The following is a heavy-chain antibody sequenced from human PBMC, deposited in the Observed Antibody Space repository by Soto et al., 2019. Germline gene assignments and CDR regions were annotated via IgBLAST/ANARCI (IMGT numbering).Heavy chain of an antibody. V-gene: IGHV3-30-3*01. Sequence: RRLSCVASGFTFDTYGIHWVRQAPGKGLQWVALISYEGSNTYYADSVRGRFTISRDNSKDTLYLQMNTLRPEDTGLYYCARVTPGNNLYYFSGLDFWGQGTSVTVYS. CDR3: ARVTPGNNLYYFSGLDF. D-gene: IGHD1-1*01. CDR2: ISYEGSNT. CDR1: GFTFDTYG. J-gene: IGHJ6*02.